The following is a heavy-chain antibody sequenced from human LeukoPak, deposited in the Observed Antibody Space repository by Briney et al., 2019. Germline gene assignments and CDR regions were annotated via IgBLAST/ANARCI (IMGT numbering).Heavy chain of an antibody. CDR2: ISSSSSYI. Sequence: GGSLRLSCAASGFTFSSYSMNWVRQAPGKGLEWVSSISSSSSYIYYADSVKGRITISRDNAKNSLYLQMNSLRAEDTAVYYCAREVVGSSGYYFDYWGQGTLVTVSS. J-gene: IGHJ4*02. CDR1: GFTFSSYS. V-gene: IGHV3-21*01. D-gene: IGHD6-19*01. CDR3: AREVVGSSGYYFDY.